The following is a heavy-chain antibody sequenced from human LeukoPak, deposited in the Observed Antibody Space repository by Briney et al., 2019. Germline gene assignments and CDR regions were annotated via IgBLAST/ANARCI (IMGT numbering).Heavy chain of an antibody. CDR3: SKGAGYEQESRLEY. V-gene: IGHV3-9*01. CDR1: GFTFGNYA. D-gene: IGHD1-1*01. J-gene: IGHJ4*02. CDR2: INWNSDTA. Sequence: GGSLRLSCAASGFTFGNYAMHWVRQAPGKGLEWVSGINWNSDTANYADSVKGRFTISRDNTKNSLYLQLSSLTADDTAVYYCSKGAGYEQESRLEYWGQGALVTVSS.